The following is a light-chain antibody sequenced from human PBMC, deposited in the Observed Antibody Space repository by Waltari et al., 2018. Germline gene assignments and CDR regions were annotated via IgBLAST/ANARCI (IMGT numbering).Light chain of an antibody. CDR3: QQTYSTPGLT. CDR2: AAS. CDR1: QSISSY. Sequence: DIQMTQSPSSLSASVGDRVTITCRASQSISSYLNWYQQKPGKAPKLLIYAASRLQSGVPSRFSCSGSGTDFALTITSLQPEDLGTYYCQQTYSTPGLTFGGGTKVAIK. J-gene: IGKJ4*01. V-gene: IGKV1-39*01.